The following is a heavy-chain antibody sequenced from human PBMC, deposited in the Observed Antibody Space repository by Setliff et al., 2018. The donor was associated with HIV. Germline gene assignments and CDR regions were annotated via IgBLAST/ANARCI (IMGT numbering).Heavy chain of an antibody. CDR2: TYYRSKWNS. J-gene: IGHJ6*03. CDR1: GDSVSSKSAA. CDR3: ARGGDWDDNYYMDV. D-gene: IGHD1-1*01. V-gene: IGHV6-1*01. Sequence: SQTLSLPCAISGDSVSSKSAAWNWLRQSPSRGLEWLGRTYYRSKWNSDYAPSVKSRVTINPDTSKNKFSLQLNSVTPEDTAVYYCARGGDWDDNYYMDVWGKGTTVTVSS.